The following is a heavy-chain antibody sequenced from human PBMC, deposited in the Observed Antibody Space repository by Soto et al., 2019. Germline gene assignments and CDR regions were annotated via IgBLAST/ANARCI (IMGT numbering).Heavy chain of an antibody. CDR2: IYYSGST. J-gene: IGHJ4*02. Sequence: QVQLQESGPGLVKPSETLSLTCTVSGGSISSYYWSWIRQPPGKGLEWIESIYYSGSTNYSPSLKSRVTISVDTSKKQFSMNLRSVTAADAAVYYWARTYGDYVFDYWGQGNLVTVSS. V-gene: IGHV4-59*01. CDR1: GGSISSYY. CDR3: ARTYGDYVFDY. D-gene: IGHD4-17*01.